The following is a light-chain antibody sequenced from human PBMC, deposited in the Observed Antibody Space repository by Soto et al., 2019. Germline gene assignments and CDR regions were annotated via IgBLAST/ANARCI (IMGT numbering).Light chain of an antibody. J-gene: IGKJ1*01. CDR3: QQYNSYPA. V-gene: IGKV1-5*01. CDR2: DAS. CDR1: QSISSW. Sequence: DVQMTQSRATLSASVGERVTITCRASQSISSWLAWYQQKPGKAPKLLIYDASSLESGVPSRFSGSGSGTEFTLTISSLQPDDFATYYCQQYNSYPAFGQGTKV.